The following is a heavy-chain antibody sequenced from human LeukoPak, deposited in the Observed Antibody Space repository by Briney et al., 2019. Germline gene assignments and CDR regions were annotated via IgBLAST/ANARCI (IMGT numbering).Heavy chain of an antibody. Sequence: SETLSLTCTVSGGSISSHYWSWIRQPPGKGLEWIGSIYYSGSTHYNPSLKSRVTISVDTSKNQFSLKLSSVTAADTAVYYCAVVPAAISLDYWGQGTLVTVSS. V-gene: IGHV4-59*11. CDR1: GGSISSHY. D-gene: IGHD2-2*02. CDR3: AVVPAAISLDY. J-gene: IGHJ4*02. CDR2: IYYSGST.